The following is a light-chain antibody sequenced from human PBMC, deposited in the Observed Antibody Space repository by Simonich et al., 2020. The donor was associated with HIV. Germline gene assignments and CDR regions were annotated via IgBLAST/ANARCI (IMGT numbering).Light chain of an antibody. CDR2: DVS. J-gene: IGLJ3*02. V-gene: IGLV2-14*01. Sequence: QSALTQAASVSGSPGTSITISCTGTSSAVGNYNYVSWYQQHPGKAPKVMIYDVSKRPAGVSNRFSGSKTGNTASLTISGLQAEDEADYYCSSYTSSSTWVFGGGTKLTVL. CDR3: SSYTSSSTWV. CDR1: SSAVGNYNY.